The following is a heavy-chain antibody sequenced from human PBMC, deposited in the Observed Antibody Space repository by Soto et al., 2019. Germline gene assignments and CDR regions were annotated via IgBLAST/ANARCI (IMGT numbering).Heavy chain of an antibody. J-gene: IGHJ6*02. Sequence: QVQLQESGPGLVKPSETLSLTCTVSGGSISSYYWSWIRQPPGKGLEWIGYIYYSGSTNYNPSLQSRVTISVDTSKNQFSLKLSSVTAADTAVYYCARGLLPAARYYYYGMDVWGQGTTVTVSS. CDR2: IYYSGST. CDR1: GGSISSYY. CDR3: ARGLLPAARYYYYGMDV. D-gene: IGHD2-2*01. V-gene: IGHV4-59*01.